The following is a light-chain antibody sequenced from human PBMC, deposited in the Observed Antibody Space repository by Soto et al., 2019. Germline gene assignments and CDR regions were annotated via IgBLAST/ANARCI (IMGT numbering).Light chain of an antibody. J-gene: IGKJ1*01. Sequence: DIQMTQSPSTLSASVGYRFTISCRASQSISTWLAWFQQKPGKAPKLLIYDASSLETGVPSRFSGGGSGTEFTLTISSLQPDDFATYYCQQYNTYWTFGQGTKVDIK. CDR1: QSISTW. CDR3: QQYNTYWT. CDR2: DAS. V-gene: IGKV1-5*01.